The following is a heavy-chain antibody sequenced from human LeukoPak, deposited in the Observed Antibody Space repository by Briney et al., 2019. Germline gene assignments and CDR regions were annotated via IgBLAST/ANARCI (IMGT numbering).Heavy chain of an antibody. D-gene: IGHD3-22*01. J-gene: IGHJ6*03. V-gene: IGHV3-23*01. CDR3: AKVGDSSGYSPLYYMDV. CDR1: GFTFSSYA. CDR2: ISGSGGST. Sequence: GGSLRLSCAASGFTFSSYAMSWVRQAPGKGLEWVSAISGSGGSTYYAHSVKGRFTISRDNSKNTLYLQMNSLRAEDTAVYYCAKVGDSSGYSPLYYMDVWGKGTTVTVSS.